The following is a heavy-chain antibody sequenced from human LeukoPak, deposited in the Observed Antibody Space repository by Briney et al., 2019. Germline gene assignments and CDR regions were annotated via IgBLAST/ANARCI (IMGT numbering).Heavy chain of an antibody. CDR1: GFTFSSYA. CDR3: AKDHCSSTSRYFRFDY. D-gene: IGHD2-2*01. CDR2: ISGSGGST. V-gene: IGHV3-23*01. Sequence: GGSLRLSCAASGFTFSSYAMSWVRQAPGKGLEWVSAISGSGGSTYYADSVKGRFTISRDNSKNTLYLQMNSLRAEDTAVYYCAKDHCSSTSRYFRFDYWGQGTLVTVSS. J-gene: IGHJ4*02.